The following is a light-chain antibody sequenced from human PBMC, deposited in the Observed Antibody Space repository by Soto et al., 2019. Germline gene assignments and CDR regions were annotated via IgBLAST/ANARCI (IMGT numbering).Light chain of an antibody. CDR1: QGIGSD. Sequence: DIQMTQSPSSLSASVGDRVTITCRASQGIGSDLGWYQQKPGKAPKCLISATSSLQSGVPSRFSGSGSVTEFTHTISSLQPEDFATYYCLQHNGYPRTFGQGTKVEIK. CDR3: LQHNGYPRT. J-gene: IGKJ1*01. CDR2: ATS. V-gene: IGKV1-17*01.